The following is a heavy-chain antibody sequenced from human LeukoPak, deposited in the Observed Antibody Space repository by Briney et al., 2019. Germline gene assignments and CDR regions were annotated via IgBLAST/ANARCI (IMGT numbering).Heavy chain of an antibody. CDR1: GYTFTSYG. CDR2: ISAYNGNT. V-gene: IGHV1-18*01. CDR3: ARERDPYSSSWYSPSNYYYYGMDV. J-gene: IGHJ6*02. Sequence: ASVKVSCKASGYTFTSYGISWVRQAPGQGLEWMGWISAYNGNTNYAQKLQGRVTMTTDTSTSTAYMELRSLRSDDTAVYYCARERDPYSSSWYSPSNYYYYGMDVWGQGTTVTVSS. D-gene: IGHD6-13*01.